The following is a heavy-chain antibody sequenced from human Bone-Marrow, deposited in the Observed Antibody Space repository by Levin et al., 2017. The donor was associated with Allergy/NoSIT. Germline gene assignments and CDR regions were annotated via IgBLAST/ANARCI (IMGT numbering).Heavy chain of an antibody. CDR2: ISGRGDST. CDR1: GFTFRSFV. D-gene: IGHD1-26*01. Sequence: GGSLRLSCAVSGFTFRSFVMNWVRQAPGKGLEWVSFISGRGDSTFYADSVRGRFTVFRDNSNNTLYLHMERLRAEDTALYFCAKTVRLGRSLHYFDYWGQGALVTVSS. V-gene: IGHV3-23*01. J-gene: IGHJ4*02. CDR3: AKTVRLGRSLHYFDY.